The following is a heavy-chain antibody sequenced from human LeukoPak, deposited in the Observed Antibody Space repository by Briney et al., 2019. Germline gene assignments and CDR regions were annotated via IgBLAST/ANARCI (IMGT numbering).Heavy chain of an antibody. CDR3: ATRRAGSSWYPEYYFHY. D-gene: IGHD6-13*01. J-gene: IGHJ4*02. CDR2: FDPEDGET. CDR1: GYTLIELS. Sequence: GASVKVSFKVSGYTLIELSMHWVRQAPGKGREWMGGFDPEDGETIYAQNFQGRVTMTEDTSTDTAYMELRSLKSEDTAVYYCATRRAGSSWYPEYYFHYWGQGTLVTVSS. V-gene: IGHV1-24*01.